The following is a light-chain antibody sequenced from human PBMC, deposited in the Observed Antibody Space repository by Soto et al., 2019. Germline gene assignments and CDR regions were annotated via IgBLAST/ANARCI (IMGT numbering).Light chain of an antibody. J-gene: IGLJ2*01. Sequence: QLVLTQSPSASTSLGASVKLTRTLTSGHSRYAIAWHQQRPEQAPRFLMKLNGDDSHNKGDGIPDRFSGSSSGAERYLTISSLQSEDEADYYCQTWDSGDVLFDGGTKLTVL. CDR2: LNGDDSH. V-gene: IGLV4-69*01. CDR1: SGHSRYA. CDR3: QTWDSGDVL.